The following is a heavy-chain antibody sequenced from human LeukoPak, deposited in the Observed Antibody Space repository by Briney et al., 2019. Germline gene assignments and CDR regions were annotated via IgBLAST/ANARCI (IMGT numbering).Heavy chain of an antibody. J-gene: IGHJ6*03. CDR2: ISGSGSST. Sequence: GGSLRLSCAASGFTFSSYAMTWVRQAPGKGLEWVSGISGSGSSTYYADSVKGRFTISRDNSKNTLYLQMNSLRAEDTAVYYCAKSESPYSSPPGIGDYYYYYMDVWGKGTTVTVSS. V-gene: IGHV3-23*01. CDR1: GFTFSSYA. CDR3: AKSESPYSSPPGIGDYYYYYMDV. D-gene: IGHD6-13*01.